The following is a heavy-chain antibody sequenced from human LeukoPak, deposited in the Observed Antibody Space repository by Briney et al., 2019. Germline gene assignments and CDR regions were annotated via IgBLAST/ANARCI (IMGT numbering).Heavy chain of an antibody. Sequence: GGSLRLSCAASGFTFNSYWMSWVRQAPGKGLEWVSAISGSTSDTWYTDSVKGRFTISRDDSKHTLYLQMGSLRAEDTAVYYCANTFTRFLEADYWGQGTLVTVSS. D-gene: IGHD3-3*01. J-gene: IGHJ4*02. CDR3: ANTFTRFLEADY. V-gene: IGHV3-23*01. CDR2: ISGSTSDT. CDR1: GFTFNSYW.